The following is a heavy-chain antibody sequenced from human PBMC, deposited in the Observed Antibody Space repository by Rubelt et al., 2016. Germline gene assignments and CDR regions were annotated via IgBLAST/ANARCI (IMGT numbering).Heavy chain of an antibody. V-gene: IGHV2-70*15. Sequence: QVTLRESGPALVKPTQTLTLTCTFSGFSLSTSGMCVSWIRQPPGTALEWLARIDWADDTYYSTSLKTRLTLSKDTPKNQVVLKIANMDPVDTATYYCARILLREYYDSSCGMDVWGQGTTVTVSS. D-gene: IGHD3-22*01. CDR1: GFSLSTSGMC. J-gene: IGHJ6*02. CDR3: ARILLREYYDSSCGMDV. CDR2: IDWADDT.